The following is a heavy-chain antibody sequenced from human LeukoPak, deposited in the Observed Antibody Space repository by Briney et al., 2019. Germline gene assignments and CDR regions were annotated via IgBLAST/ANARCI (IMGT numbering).Heavy chain of an antibody. CDR2: ISSSGSTI. Sequence: GGSLRLSCAASGFTFSSYEMNWVRQAPGKGLEWVSYISSSGSTIYYADSVKGRFTISRDNSKNTLYLQMNSLRAEDTAVYYCAKVSARELLPPDIWGQGTMVTVSS. CDR3: AKVSARELLPPDI. CDR1: GFTFSSYE. J-gene: IGHJ3*02. V-gene: IGHV3-48*03. D-gene: IGHD1-26*01.